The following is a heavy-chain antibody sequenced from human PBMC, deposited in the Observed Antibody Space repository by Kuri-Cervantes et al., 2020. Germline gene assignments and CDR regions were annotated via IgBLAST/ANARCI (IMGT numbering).Heavy chain of an antibody. D-gene: IGHD2-2*01. Sequence: GSLRLSCAVYGGSFSGYYWSWIRQPPGKGLEWIGEINHSGSTNYNPSLKSRVTISVDTSKNQFSLKLSSVTAADTAVYYCARGFHGGAAAATDYFDYWGQGTLVTVSS. J-gene: IGHJ4*02. CDR2: INHSGST. CDR1: GGSFSGYY. V-gene: IGHV4-34*01. CDR3: ARGFHGGAAAATDYFDY.